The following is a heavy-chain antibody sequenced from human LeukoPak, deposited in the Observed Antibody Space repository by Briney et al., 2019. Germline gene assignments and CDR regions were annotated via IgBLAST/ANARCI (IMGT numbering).Heavy chain of an antibody. CDR3: ARANNWNTCDAFDI. J-gene: IGHJ3*02. Sequence: GGSLRLSCAASGFTFSDYYMSWIRQAPGKGLEWVPYISSSGSTIYYADSVKGRFTISRDNAKNSLYLQMNSLRAEDTAVYYCARANNWNTCDAFDIWGQGTMVTVSS. CDR2: ISSSGSTI. CDR1: GFTFSDYY. D-gene: IGHD1-20*01. V-gene: IGHV3-11*01.